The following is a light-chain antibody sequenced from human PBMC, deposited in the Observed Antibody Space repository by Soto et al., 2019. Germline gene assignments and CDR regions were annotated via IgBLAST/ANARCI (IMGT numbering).Light chain of an antibody. Sequence: IQLAQSPSLLSGSVRKKVTITCRASQSISGSLNWYQQKPGKAPKLLIYGASTLQSGVPSRFSGSGSGTEFTLTISSLQPEDFATYSCQQLNSYPLTFGGGTKVDIK. CDR2: GAS. V-gene: IGKV1-9*01. CDR3: QQLNSYPLT. CDR1: QSISGS. J-gene: IGKJ4*01.